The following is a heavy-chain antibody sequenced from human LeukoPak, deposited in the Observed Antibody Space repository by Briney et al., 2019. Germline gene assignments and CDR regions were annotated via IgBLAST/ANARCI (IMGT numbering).Heavy chain of an antibody. Sequence: SETLSLTCAVYGGSFSGYYWSWIRQPPGKGLEWIGEVNHSGSTNYNLSLKSRLTISVDTSNNQFSLKLSSVTAADTAVYYCAKNKGSAPLRPHDYWGQGTLITVSS. D-gene: IGHD6-25*01. J-gene: IGHJ4*02. CDR2: VNHSGST. CDR1: GGSFSGYY. V-gene: IGHV4-34*01. CDR3: AKNKGSAPLRPHDY.